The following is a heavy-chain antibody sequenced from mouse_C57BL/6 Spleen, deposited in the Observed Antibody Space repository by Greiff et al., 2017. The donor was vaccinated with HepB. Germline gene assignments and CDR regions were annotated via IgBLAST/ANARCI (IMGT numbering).Heavy chain of an antibody. D-gene: IGHD1-1*01. CDR1: GFTFSDYG. J-gene: IGHJ1*03. V-gene: IGHV5-15*01. CDR3: ARSYYGSSHWYFDV. CDR2: ISNLAYSI. Sequence: EVQGVESGGGLVQPGGSLKLSCAASGFTFSDYGMAWVRQAPRKGPEWVAFISNLAYSIYYADTVTGRFTISRENAKNTLYLEMSSLRSEDTAMYYCARSYYGSSHWYFDVWGTGTTVTVSS.